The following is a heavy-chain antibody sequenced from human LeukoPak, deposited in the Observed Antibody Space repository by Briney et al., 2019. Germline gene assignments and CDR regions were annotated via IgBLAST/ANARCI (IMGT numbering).Heavy chain of an antibody. D-gene: IGHD6-19*01. Sequence: GASVKVSCKASGYTFTGYYMHWVRQAPGQGLEWMGWINPNSGGTNYAQKFQGRVTMTRDTSISTAYMELSRLRSDDTAVYYCAKQSIAVALQYFDYWGQGTLVTVSS. CDR1: GYTFTGYY. CDR3: AKQSIAVALQYFDY. J-gene: IGHJ4*02. V-gene: IGHV1-2*02. CDR2: INPNSGGT.